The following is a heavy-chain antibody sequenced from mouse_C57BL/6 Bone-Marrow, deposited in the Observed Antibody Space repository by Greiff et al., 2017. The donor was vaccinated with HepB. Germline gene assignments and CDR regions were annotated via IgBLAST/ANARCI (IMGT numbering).Heavy chain of an antibody. J-gene: IGHJ3*01. CDR1: GYTFTSYW. D-gene: IGHD1-1*01. CDR3: ALITTVPFAY. CDR2: IDPSDSYT. Sequence: VQLQQPGAELVMPGASVKLSCKASGYTFTSYWMHWVKQRPGQGLEWIGEIDPSDSYTNYNQKFKGKSTLTVDKSSGTAYMQLSSLTSEDSAVYYCALITTVPFAYWGQGTLVTVSA. V-gene: IGHV1-69*01.